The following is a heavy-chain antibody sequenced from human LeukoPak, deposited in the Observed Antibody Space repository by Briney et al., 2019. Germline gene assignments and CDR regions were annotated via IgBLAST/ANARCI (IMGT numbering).Heavy chain of an antibody. CDR1: GRSINSVGYY. J-gene: IGHJ3*01. CDR2: IYYSGSA. V-gene: IGHV4-31*03. D-gene: IGHD5-12*01. Sequence: SETLSLTCTVSGRSINSVGYYWSWIRQHPEKGLEWIGYIYYSGSANYQPSLKSRVTISIDTSKNQFSLNLSSVTAADTAVYYCARDPRRSGYSGYEWGQGTMVTVSS. CDR3: ARDPRRSGYSGYE.